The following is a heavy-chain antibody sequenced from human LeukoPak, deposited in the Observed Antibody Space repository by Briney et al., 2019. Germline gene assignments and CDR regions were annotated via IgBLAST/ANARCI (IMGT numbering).Heavy chain of an antibody. CDR2: ISWNSGSI. V-gene: IGHV3-9*01. CDR3: AKGGIVVVPAAIGDWFDP. Sequence: GGSLRLSCAASGFTFSSYAMSWVRQAPGKGLEWVSGISWNSGSIGYADSVKGRFTISRDNAKNSLYLQMNSLRAEDTALYYCAKGGIVVVPAAIGDWFDPWGQGTLVTVSS. D-gene: IGHD2-2*02. J-gene: IGHJ5*02. CDR1: GFTFSSYA.